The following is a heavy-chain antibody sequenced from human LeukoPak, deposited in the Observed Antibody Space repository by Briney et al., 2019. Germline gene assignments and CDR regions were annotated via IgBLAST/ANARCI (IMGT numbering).Heavy chain of an antibody. Sequence: PSETLSLTCTVSGGSISSGDYYWSWIRQPPGKGLEWIGEINHSGSTNYNPSLKCRVTISVDTSKNQFSLKLSSVTAADTAVYYCASVDCGGDCFGSYYYYYGMDVWGQGTTVTVSS. CDR2: INHSGST. J-gene: IGHJ6*02. V-gene: IGHV4-30-4*01. D-gene: IGHD2-21*02. CDR3: ASVDCGGDCFGSYYYYYGMDV. CDR1: GGSISSGDYY.